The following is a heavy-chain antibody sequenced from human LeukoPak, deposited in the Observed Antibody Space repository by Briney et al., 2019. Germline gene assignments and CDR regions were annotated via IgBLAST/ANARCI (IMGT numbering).Heavy chain of an antibody. V-gene: IGHV1-8*01. CDR2: MNPNSGNT. Sequence: ASVKVSCKASGYTFTSYDINWVRQATGQGLEWMGWMNPNSGNTGYAQKFQGRVTMTRNTSISTAYMELSSLRSEDTAVYYCASGRSEYSYGEGYMDVWGKGTTVTVSS. CDR3: ASGRSEYSYGEGYMDV. D-gene: IGHD5-18*01. CDR1: GYTFTSYD. J-gene: IGHJ6*03.